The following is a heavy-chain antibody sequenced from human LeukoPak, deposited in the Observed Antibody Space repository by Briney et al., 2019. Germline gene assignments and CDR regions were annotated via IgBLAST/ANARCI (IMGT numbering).Heavy chain of an antibody. J-gene: IGHJ4*02. Sequence: GGSLRLSCAASGFTFSGFWMHWVRQAPGKGLVWVSRINPDGTTTSYADSVKGRFTISRDNAKDTVYLQMNSLRAEDTAVYYCARVSIGWYSFDYWGQGTLVTVSS. D-gene: IGHD6-19*01. CDR1: GFTFSGFW. CDR3: ARVSIGWYSFDY. CDR2: INPDGTTT. V-gene: IGHV3-74*01.